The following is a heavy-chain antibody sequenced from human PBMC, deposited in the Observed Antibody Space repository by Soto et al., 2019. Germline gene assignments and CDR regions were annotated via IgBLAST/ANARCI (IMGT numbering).Heavy chain of an antibody. CDR2: ISSSTSTI. V-gene: IGHV3-48*01. CDR1: GFTFSSYS. J-gene: IGHJ4*02. D-gene: IGHD3-3*01. Sequence: EVQLVESGGGLVQPGGSLRLSCAASGFTFSSYSMNWVRQAPGKGLEWVSYISSSTSTIYYADSVKGRFTISRDNAKNSLYLEMNTLRAEDTAVYYCARENNDIWSGYYQGEIDYWGQGTRVTVSS. CDR3: ARENNDIWSGYYQGEIDY.